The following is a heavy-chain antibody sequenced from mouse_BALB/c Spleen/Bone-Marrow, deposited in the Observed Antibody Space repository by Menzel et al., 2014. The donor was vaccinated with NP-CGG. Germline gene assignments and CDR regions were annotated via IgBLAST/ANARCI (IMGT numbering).Heavy chain of an antibody. V-gene: IGHV14-3*02. Sequence: EVQLQESGAELVNPGASVKLSCTASVFNIKDTYIHWVKQRPEQGLEWIGRIDPANVNTKYDPKFQGKATITADTSSNTAYLQLSSLTSEDTAVYYCARYRLGSFFDYWGQGTTLTVSS. CDR1: VFNIKDTY. D-gene: IGHD2-14*01. J-gene: IGHJ2*01. CDR3: ARYRLGSFFDY. CDR2: IDPANVNT.